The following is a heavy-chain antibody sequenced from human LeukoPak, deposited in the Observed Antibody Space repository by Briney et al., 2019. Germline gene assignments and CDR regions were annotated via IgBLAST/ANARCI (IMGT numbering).Heavy chain of an antibody. Sequence: GESLQISCKGSGYRFTSYWIGWVRQMPGKGLEWMGIIYPGDSDTRYSPSFQGQVTISADKSISTAYLQWSSLKASDTAMYYCARNGDSSGWNYDYWGQGTLVTVSS. CDR3: ARNGDSSGWNYDY. J-gene: IGHJ4*02. V-gene: IGHV5-51*01. D-gene: IGHD6-19*01. CDR1: GYRFTSYW. CDR2: IYPGDSDT.